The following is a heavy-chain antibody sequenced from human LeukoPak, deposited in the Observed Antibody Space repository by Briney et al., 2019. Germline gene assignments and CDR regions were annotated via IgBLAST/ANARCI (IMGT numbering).Heavy chain of an antibody. Sequence: ASVKVSCKTSGYTFTGYYMHWVRQAPGQGLEWMGWINPNSGGTNYAQKFQGRVTMTRDTSISTAYMELSRLRSDDTAVYYCARDWGVVLDYGVWFDPWGQGTLVTVSS. D-gene: IGHD4-17*01. CDR2: INPNSGGT. V-gene: IGHV1-2*02. CDR3: ARDWGVVLDYGVWFDP. J-gene: IGHJ5*02. CDR1: GYTFTGYY.